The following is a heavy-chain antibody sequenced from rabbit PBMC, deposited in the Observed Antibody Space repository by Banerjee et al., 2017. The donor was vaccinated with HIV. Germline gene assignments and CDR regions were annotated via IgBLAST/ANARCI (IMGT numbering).Heavy chain of an antibody. CDR1: GFTISSYV. J-gene: IGHJ4*01. CDR3: ARLDAGYRYADL. Sequence: QSLEESGGDLVKPGASLTLTCTASGFTISSYVMCWVRQAPGKGLEWIGCIDIGSSGSTWYASWAKGRFTVSKTSSTTVPLQMTSLTAADTATYFCARLDAGYRYADLWGPGTLVTVS. V-gene: IGHV1S40*01. CDR2: IDIGSSGST. D-gene: IGHD6-1*01.